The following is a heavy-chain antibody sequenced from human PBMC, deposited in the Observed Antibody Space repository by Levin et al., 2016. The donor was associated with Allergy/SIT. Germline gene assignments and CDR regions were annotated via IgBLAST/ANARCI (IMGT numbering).Heavy chain of an antibody. Sequence: KVSCKGSGYSFTSYWISWVRQMPGKGLEWMGRIDPSDSYTNYSPSFQGHVTISADKSISTAYLQWSSLKASDTAMYYCARHSERDWGSGWAFDIWGQGTMVTVSS. CDR1: GYSFTSYW. V-gene: IGHV5-10-1*01. CDR3: ARHSERDWGSGWAFDI. D-gene: IGHD7-27*01. CDR2: IDPSDSYT. J-gene: IGHJ3*02.